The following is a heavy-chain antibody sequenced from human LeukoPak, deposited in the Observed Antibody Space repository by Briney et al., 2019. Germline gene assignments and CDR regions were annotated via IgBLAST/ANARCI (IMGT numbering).Heavy chain of an antibody. D-gene: IGHD2-2*01. CDR2: ISGSSRST. CDR1: GFTFHNNG. CDR3: AKDGYCSSTNCYPAPY. Sequence: GGSLRLSCAASGFTFHNNGMSWVRQAPGKGLEWVSAISGSSRSTYHAESVKGRFTISRDNSKNTLFLQMNSLRAEDTAVYYCAKDGYCSSTNCYPAPYWGQGTLVTVSS. V-gene: IGHV3-23*01. J-gene: IGHJ4*02.